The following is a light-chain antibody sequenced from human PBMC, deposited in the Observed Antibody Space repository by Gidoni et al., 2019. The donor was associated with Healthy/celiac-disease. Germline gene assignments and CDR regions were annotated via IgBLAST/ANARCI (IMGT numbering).Light chain of an antibody. J-gene: IGKJ4*01. CDR2: AAS. CDR1: QGISSY. CDR3: QQLNSYPLT. Sequence: DIPLTQSPSFLSASVGDRVTITCRASQGISSYLAWYQQKPGKAPKLLIYAASTLQSGVPSSFSGSGSGTEFTLTISSLQLEDFATYYCQQLNSYPLTFXGXTKVEIK. V-gene: IGKV1-9*01.